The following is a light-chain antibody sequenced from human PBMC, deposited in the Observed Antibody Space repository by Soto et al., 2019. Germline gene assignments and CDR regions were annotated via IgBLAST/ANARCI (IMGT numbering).Light chain of an antibody. CDR3: QAWDNSVV. J-gene: IGLJ2*01. CDR1: RLGAKF. Sequence: SYELTQPPSVSVSPGQTVTITCSGDRLGAKFVCWYQQRPGQSPILDIYEDNKRPSGIPERFSGSNSGNTATLTISGTQSMDEADYYCQAWDNSVVFGGGTKVTVL. V-gene: IGLV3-1*01. CDR2: EDN.